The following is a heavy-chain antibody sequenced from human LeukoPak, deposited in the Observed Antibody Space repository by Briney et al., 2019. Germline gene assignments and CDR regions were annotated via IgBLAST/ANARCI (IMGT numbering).Heavy chain of an antibody. CDR2: INHSGST. V-gene: IGHV4-34*01. J-gene: IGHJ5*02. CDR1: GESFSGYY. D-gene: IGHD1-26*01. CDR3: AREYPKGGSYRFDP. Sequence: SETLSLTCAVYGESFSGYYWSWIRQPPGKGLEWIGEINHSGSTNYNPSLKSRVTISVDASKNYFSLKLSSVTAADTAVYYCAREYPKGGSYRFDPWGQGTLVTVSS.